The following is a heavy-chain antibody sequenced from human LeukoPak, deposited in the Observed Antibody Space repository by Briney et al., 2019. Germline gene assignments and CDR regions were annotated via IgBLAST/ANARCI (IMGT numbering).Heavy chain of an antibody. CDR2: ISSSSSYI. CDR1: GFTFSSYS. CDR3: ARDLEDLLKLFDY. Sequence: PGGSLRLSCAASGFTFSSYSMNWVRQAPGKGLEWVSSISSSSSYIYYADSVKGRFTISRDNAKNSLYLQMNSLRAEDTAVYYCARDLEDLLKLFDYWGQGTLVTVSS. V-gene: IGHV3-21*01. D-gene: IGHD1-26*01. J-gene: IGHJ4*02.